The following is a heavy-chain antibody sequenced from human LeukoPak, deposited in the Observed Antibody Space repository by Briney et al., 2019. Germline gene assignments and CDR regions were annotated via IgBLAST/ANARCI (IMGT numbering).Heavy chain of an antibody. V-gene: IGHV1-69*05. CDR3: ARAEDIVVVPAAILYYYYMDV. CDR1: GGTFSNYA. D-gene: IGHD2-2*02. J-gene: IGHJ6*03. CDR2: IIPIFGTA. Sequence: ASVKVSCKASGGTFSNYAISWVRQAPGQGLEWMGGIIPIFGTANYAQKFQGRVTITTDESTSTAYMELSSLRSEDTAVYYCARAEDIVVVPAAILYYYYMDVWGKGTTVTVSS.